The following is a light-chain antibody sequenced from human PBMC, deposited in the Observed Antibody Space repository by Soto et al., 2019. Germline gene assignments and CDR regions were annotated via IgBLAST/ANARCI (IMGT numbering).Light chain of an antibody. CDR1: QSVSSY. Sequence: EIVLTQSPATLSVSPGERVTLSCRASQSVSSYLAWYQQKPGKAHRLLIYDASNRATGIPARFSGSGSGTDFTLTISSLEPEDFAVYYCQHRSNGPYTFGQGTKLELK. V-gene: IGKV3-11*01. CDR3: QHRSNGPYT. CDR2: DAS. J-gene: IGKJ2*01.